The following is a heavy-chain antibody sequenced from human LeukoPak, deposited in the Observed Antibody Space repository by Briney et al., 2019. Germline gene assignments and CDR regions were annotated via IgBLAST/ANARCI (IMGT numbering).Heavy chain of an antibody. D-gene: IGHD5-12*01. CDR2: ISSSSSYI. CDR3: ARGKWPLIIRWFDP. CDR1: GFTFSSYS. J-gene: IGHJ5*02. V-gene: IGHV3-21*01. Sequence: GGSLRLSCAASGFTFSSYSMNWVRQAPGKGLEWVSSISSSSSYIYYADSVKGRFTISRDNAKNSVYLQMNSLRAEDTAVYYCARGKWPLIIRWFDPWGQGTLVTVSS.